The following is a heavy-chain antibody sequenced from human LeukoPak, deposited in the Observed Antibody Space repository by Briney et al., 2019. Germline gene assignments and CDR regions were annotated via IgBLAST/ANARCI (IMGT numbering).Heavy chain of an antibody. J-gene: IGHJ3*02. V-gene: IGHV4-59*01. D-gene: IGHD6-6*01. CDR3: ARDGYSSLSVPFFAI. CDR2: IYYSGST. CDR1: GGSISSYY. Sequence: SETLSLTCTVSGGSISSYYWRWIRQPPGKELEWIEYIYYSGSTNYNPSLKSRVTISVDTSKNQFSLKLSSVTAADTAVYYCARDGYSSLSVPFFAIWGQSTMVTVSS.